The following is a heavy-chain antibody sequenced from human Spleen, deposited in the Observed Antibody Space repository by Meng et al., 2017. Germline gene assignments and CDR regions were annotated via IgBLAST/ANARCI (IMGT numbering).Heavy chain of an antibody. Sequence: GESLKISCAASGFTFSDYYMTWIRQAPGKGLEWVSVIYSGGNTYYADSVKGRFTISRDNSKNTLFLQMNSLRVEDSAVYYCARAGGDSSGWYLFYYFDYWGQGTLVTVSS. D-gene: IGHD6-19*01. CDR3: ARAGGDSSGWYLFYYFDY. J-gene: IGHJ4*02. CDR2: IYSGGNT. CDR1: GFTFSDYY. V-gene: IGHV3-53*01.